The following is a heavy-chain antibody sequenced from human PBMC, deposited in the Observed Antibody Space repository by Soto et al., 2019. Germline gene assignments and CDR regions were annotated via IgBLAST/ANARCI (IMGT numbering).Heavy chain of an antibody. CDR2: VKTKSEGETT. V-gene: IGHV3-15*07. CDR1: GFTFGDAW. J-gene: IGHJ5*02. CDR3: TTLGPS. Sequence: EVQLVESGGGWVKPGGSLTLSCVASGFTFGDAWMNWFRQAAGKGLEWVGHVKTKSEGETTDYAATVKGRFTIWRDDSTNTLYFQMNSKKSGDTGKYFCTTLGPSWGQGPQVTVSS.